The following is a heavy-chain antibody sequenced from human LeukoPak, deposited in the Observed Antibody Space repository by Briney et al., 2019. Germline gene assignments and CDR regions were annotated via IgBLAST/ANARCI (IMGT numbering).Heavy chain of an antibody. CDR1: GFTVTTKS. D-gene: IGHD6-19*01. CDR3: ARDNSGWGNFDY. J-gene: IGHJ4*02. CDR2: ISGSSSHI. V-gene: IGHV3-21*01. Sequence: SGGSLRLSCAASGFTVTTKSMAWVRQAPGRGLEWVSAISGSSSHIFYADSVKGRFTISRDNANNSLYLQMNSLRVEDTAVYYCARDNSGWGNFDYWGQGALVTVSS.